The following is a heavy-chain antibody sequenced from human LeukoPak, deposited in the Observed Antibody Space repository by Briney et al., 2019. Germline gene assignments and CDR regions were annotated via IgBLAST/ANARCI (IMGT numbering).Heavy chain of an antibody. D-gene: IGHD1-26*01. Sequence: PGGSLRLSCAASGFTFSSYWMSWVRQAPGKGLEWVSSISSSSDYIYYADSVKGRFSISRDNTQNSLSLQMNSLRAEDTAVYYCVREAAATLFDYWGQGTLVTVSS. CDR3: VREAAATLFDY. CDR1: GFTFSSYW. J-gene: IGHJ4*02. CDR2: ISSSSDYI. V-gene: IGHV3-21*01.